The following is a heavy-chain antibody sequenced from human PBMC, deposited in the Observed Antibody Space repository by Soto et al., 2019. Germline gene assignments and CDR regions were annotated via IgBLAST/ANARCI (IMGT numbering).Heavy chain of an antibody. CDR1: GFTFSSYA. CDR3: AKESVVLWFGEAYYFDY. J-gene: IGHJ4*02. CDR2: ISGSGGST. D-gene: IGHD3-10*01. V-gene: IGHV3-23*01. Sequence: EVQLLESGGGLVQPGGSLRLSCAASGFTFSSYAMSWVRQAPGKGPEWVSAISGSGGSTYYADSVKGRFTISRDNSKNTLYLQMNSLRAEDTAVYYCAKESVVLWFGEAYYFDYWGQGTLVTVSS.